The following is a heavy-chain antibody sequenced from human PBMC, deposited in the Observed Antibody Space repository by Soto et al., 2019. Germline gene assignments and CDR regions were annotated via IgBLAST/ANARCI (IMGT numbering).Heavy chain of an antibody. V-gene: IGHV1-69*01. Sequence: QVQLVQSGAEVKKPGSSVKVSCTASGGTFSNYAINWVRQAPGQGLEWMGGISPIFGTADYAQNFQGRVTITADESTSTAYMELSSLRSEDTAVYFCARDRHYYDSSGYLLFDYWGQGTLVTVSS. CDR2: ISPIFGTA. D-gene: IGHD3-22*01. J-gene: IGHJ4*02. CDR3: ARDRHYYDSSGYLLFDY. CDR1: GGTFSNYA.